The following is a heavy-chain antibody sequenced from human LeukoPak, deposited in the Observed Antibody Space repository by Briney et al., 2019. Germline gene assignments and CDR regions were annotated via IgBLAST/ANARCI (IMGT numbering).Heavy chain of an antibody. CDR3: ARAKYSSGGNWFDP. CDR2: IFYSGST. D-gene: IGHD6-19*01. CDR1: GGSISSDIYF. J-gene: IGHJ5*02. V-gene: IGHV4-39*07. Sequence: SETLSLTCSVSGGSISSDIYFWGWIRQPPGKGLEWIGIIFYSGSTYYNPSLKSRATISIDTSKSQFSLKVSSVTAADTAVYYCARAKYSSGGNWFDPWGQGALVTVSS.